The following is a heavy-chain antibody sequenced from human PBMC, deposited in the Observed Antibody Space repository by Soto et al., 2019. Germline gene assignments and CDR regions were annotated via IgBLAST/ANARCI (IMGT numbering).Heavy chain of an antibody. J-gene: IGHJ4*02. D-gene: IGHD3-3*01. CDR2: IYHSGST. Sequence: SETLSLTCAVSGGSISSSNWWSWVRQPPGKGLEWIGEIYHSGSTNYNPSLKSRVTISVDKSKNQFSLKLSSVTTADTAVYYCARESSPGITIFGVVTRGYYFDYWGQGTLVTVSS. CDR1: GGSISSSNW. V-gene: IGHV4-4*02. CDR3: ARESSPGITIFGVVTRGYYFDY.